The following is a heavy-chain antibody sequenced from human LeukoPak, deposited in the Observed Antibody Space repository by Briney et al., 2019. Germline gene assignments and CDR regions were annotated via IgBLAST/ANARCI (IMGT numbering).Heavy chain of an antibody. V-gene: IGHV4-39*07. Sequence: SETLSLTCTVSGGSISSSSYYWGWIRQPPGKGLEWIGSIYYSGSTYYNPSLKSRVTISVDTSKNQFSLKLSSVTAADTAVYYCARGRNHCSSTSCYIDYWGQGTLVTVSS. D-gene: IGHD2-2*02. CDR2: IYYSGST. J-gene: IGHJ4*02. CDR3: ARGRNHCSSTSCYIDY. CDR1: GGSISSSSYY.